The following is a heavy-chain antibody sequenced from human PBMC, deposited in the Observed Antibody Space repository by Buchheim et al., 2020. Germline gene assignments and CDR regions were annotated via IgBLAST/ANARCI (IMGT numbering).Heavy chain of an antibody. J-gene: IGHJ4*02. Sequence: VHLVESGGGVVQPGRSLRLSCAASGFTFSSYAMHWVRQAPGKGLEWVSLISYDENKKYYADSVKGRFTISRDNSKNTLYLQMNSLRPEDTAVYYCAKDNGRGTMIVVVLSIWGQGTL. CDR3: AKDNGRGTMIVVVLSI. D-gene: IGHD3-22*01. V-gene: IGHV3-30*18. CDR1: GFTFSSYA. CDR2: ISYDENKK.